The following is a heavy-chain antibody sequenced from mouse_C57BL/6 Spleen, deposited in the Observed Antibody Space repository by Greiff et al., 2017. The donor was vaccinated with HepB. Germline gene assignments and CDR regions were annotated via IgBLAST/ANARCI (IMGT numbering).Heavy chain of an antibody. CDR2: ISYDGSN. Sequence: EVQLQQSGPGLVKPSQSLSLTCSVTGYSITSGYYWNWIRQFPGNKLEWMGYISYDGSNNYNPSLKNRISITRDTSKNQFYLKLNSVTTEDTATYYCARDDGHYKSFAYWGQGTLVTVSA. J-gene: IGHJ3*01. CDR1: GYSITSGYY. D-gene: IGHD2-12*01. CDR3: ARDDGHYKSFAY. V-gene: IGHV3-6*01.